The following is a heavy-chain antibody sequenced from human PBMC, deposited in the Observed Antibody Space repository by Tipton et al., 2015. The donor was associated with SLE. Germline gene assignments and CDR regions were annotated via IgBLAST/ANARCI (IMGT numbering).Heavy chain of an antibody. CDR2: ISSSGSTI. V-gene: IGHV3-48*03. J-gene: IGHJ4*02. Sequence: SLRLSCAAPGFTFSSYEMNWVRQAPGKGLEWVSYISSSGSTIYYADSVKGRFTISRDNAKNSLYLQMNSLRAEDTAVYYCARGGWQGGDFDYWGQGTLVTVSS. CDR3: ARGGWQGGDFDY. CDR1: GFTFSSYE. D-gene: IGHD6-19*01.